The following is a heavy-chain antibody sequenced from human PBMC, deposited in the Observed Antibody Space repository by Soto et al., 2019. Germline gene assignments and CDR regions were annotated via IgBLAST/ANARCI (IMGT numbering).Heavy chain of an antibody. CDR3: ARDLLTSFGEST. CDR1: GFTFSSYS. J-gene: IGHJ5*02. V-gene: IGHV3-21*01. D-gene: IGHD3-10*01. Sequence: GGSLRLSCAASGFTFSSYSMNWVRQAPGKGLEWVSSISSSSSYIYYADSVKGRFTISRDNAKNSLYLQMNSLRAEDTAVYYCARDLLTSFGESTWGQGTLVTVSS. CDR2: ISSSSSYI.